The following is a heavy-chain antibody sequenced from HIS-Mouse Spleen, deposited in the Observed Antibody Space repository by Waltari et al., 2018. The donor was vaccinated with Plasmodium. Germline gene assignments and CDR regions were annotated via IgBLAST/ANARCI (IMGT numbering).Heavy chain of an antibody. J-gene: IGHJ4*02. CDR2: INTYNGNT. CDR1: GYTFTSYG. CDR3: ARAWGRGVFDY. D-gene: IGHD7-27*01. Sequence: QVQLVQSGAEVKKPGASVKVSCKASGYTFTSYGISWVRQAPGQGLEWMGWINTYNGNTNEAQKLQGRVTMTPDTTTSTAYMEVRSLRSDDTAGYYCARAWGRGVFDYWGQGTLVTVSS. V-gene: IGHV1-18*01.